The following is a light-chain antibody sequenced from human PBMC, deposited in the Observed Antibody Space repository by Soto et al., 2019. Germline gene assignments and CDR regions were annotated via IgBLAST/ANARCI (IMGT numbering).Light chain of an antibody. CDR1: SSNIGAGYD. V-gene: IGLV1-40*01. CDR3: PSYDSGLSGVV. Sequence: QSVLTQPPSVSGAPGQRVTISSTGSSSNIGAGYDVHWYQQLPGTAPKLLIYGNSNRPSGVPDRFSGSKSGTSASLAITGLQAEDEADYYCPSYDSGLSGVVFGGGTKLTVL. CDR2: GNS. J-gene: IGLJ2*01.